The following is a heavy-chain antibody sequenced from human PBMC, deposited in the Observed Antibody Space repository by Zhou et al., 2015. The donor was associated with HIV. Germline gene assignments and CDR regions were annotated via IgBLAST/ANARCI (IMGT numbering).Heavy chain of an antibody. CDR1: GGTFSSYA. Sequence: QVQLVQSGAEVKKPGSSVKVSCKASGGTFSSYAISWVRQAPGQGLEWMGGIIPIFGTANYAQKFQGRVTITADESTSTAYMELSSLRSEDTAVYYCARNLKAGFINCSSTSCLPLPRYWGQGTLVTVSS. CDR2: IIPIFGTA. CDR3: ARNLKAGFINCSSTSCLPLPRY. J-gene: IGHJ4*02. D-gene: IGHD2-2*01. V-gene: IGHV1-69*01.